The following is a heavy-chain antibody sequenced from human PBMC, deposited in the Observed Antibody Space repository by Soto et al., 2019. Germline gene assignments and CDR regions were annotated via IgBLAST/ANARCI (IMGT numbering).Heavy chain of an antibody. Sequence: SETLSLTRAVYGGSVNGYYWNWIRQPPGKGLEWIGEINHTGGTHYNPPLKSRVTMSVDTSKNQFSLRLSSVTAADTAIYYCATRITVFGLLIPPFDPWGQGTQVTVSS. CDR1: GGSVNGYY. CDR3: ATRITVFGLLIPPFDP. CDR2: INHTGGT. J-gene: IGHJ5*02. D-gene: IGHD3-3*01. V-gene: IGHV4-34*01.